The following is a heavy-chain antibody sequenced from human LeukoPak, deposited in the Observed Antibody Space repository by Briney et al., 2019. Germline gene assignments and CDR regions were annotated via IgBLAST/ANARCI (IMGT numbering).Heavy chain of an antibody. CDR3: ARDRPYCGGDCYYYFDY. J-gene: IGHJ4*02. CDR2: IYTSGST. D-gene: IGHD2-21*02. Sequence: SETLSPTCTVSGGSISSYYWSWIRQPAGKGLEWIGRIYTSGSTNYNPSLKSRVTMSVDTSKNQFSLKLSSVTAADTAVYYCARDRPYCGGDCYYYFDYWGQGTLVTVSS. CDR1: GGSISSYY. V-gene: IGHV4-4*07.